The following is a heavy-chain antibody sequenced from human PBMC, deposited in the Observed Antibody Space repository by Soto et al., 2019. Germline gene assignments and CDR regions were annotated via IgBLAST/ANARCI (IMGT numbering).Heavy chain of an antibody. Sequence: PSETLSLTXTVSGGSISSYYWSWIRQPPGKGLEWIGYIYYSGSTNYNPSLKSRVTISVDTSKNQFSLKLSSVTAADTAVYYCARGGSIVGVVDYWGQGTLVTVSS. D-gene: IGHD1-26*01. CDR1: GGSISSYY. CDR3: ARGGSIVGVVDY. CDR2: IYYSGST. V-gene: IGHV4-59*01. J-gene: IGHJ4*02.